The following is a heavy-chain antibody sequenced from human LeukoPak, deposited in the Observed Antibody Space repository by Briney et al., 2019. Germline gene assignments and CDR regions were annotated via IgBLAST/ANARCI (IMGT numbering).Heavy chain of an antibody. CDR2: INPNSGGT. CDR1: GYTFTGYY. D-gene: IGHD4-11*01. Sequence: ASVKVSCKASGYTFTGYYMHWVRQAPGQGLEWMGWINPNSGGTNYAQKFQGRVTMTRDTSISTAYMELSRLRSDDSAVYYCARRYDYSNYYYYMDVWGKGTTVTVSS. V-gene: IGHV1-2*02. J-gene: IGHJ6*03. CDR3: ARRYDYSNYYYYMDV.